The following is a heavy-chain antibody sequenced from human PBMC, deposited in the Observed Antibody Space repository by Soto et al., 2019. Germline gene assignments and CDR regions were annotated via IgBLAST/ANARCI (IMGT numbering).Heavy chain of an antibody. J-gene: IGHJ5*02. Sequence: VAEGYSIDVGYCRGRISKPPGKGLEWIGSIYYSGTSSYNPSLKSRVTMSVDTSKKQLSLRLSSVTAADTAVYYCARLHCDSPNCVPLDTWGQGALVTVSS. D-gene: IGHD2-2*01. CDR2: IYYSGTS. CDR1: EGYSIDVGYC. V-gene: IGHV4-39*01. CDR3: ARLHCDSPNCVPLDT.